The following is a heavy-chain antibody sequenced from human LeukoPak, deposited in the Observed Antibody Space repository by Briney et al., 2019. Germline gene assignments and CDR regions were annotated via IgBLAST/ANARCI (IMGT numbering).Heavy chain of an antibody. V-gene: IGHV3-30*03. CDR2: ISYDGSNK. CDR3: TSDTYYYDSTGLGHWFDP. CDR1: GFTFSSYG. D-gene: IGHD3-22*01. Sequence: GGSLRLSCAASGFTFSSYGMHWVRQAPGKGLEWVAVISYDGSNKYYADSVKGRFTISRDNSKNTLYLQMNSLRAEDTAVYYCTSDTYYYDSTGLGHWFDPWGQGTLVTVSS. J-gene: IGHJ5*02.